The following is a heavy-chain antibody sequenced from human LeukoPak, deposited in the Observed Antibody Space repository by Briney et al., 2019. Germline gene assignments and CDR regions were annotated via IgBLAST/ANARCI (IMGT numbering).Heavy chain of an antibody. CDR3: AGDWKRRGYCSSTSCYALDY. V-gene: IGHV4-39*07. CDR1: GGSISSSSYY. J-gene: IGHJ4*02. Sequence: PSETLSLTCTVSGGSISSSSYYWGWIRQPPGKGLEWIGSIYYSGSTYYNPSLKSRVTISVDTSKNQFSLKLSSVTAADTAVYYCAGDWKRRGYCSSTSCYALDYWGQGTLVTVSS. D-gene: IGHD2-2*01. CDR2: IYYSGST.